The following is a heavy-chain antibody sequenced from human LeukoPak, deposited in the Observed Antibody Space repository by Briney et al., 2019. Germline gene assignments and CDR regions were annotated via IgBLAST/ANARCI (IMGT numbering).Heavy chain of an antibody. D-gene: IGHD3-22*01. CDR3: ATVKSRYDSSPFDY. CDR1: GFTFSSYG. J-gene: IGHJ4*02. CDR2: ISSSSSYI. V-gene: IGHV3-21*01. Sequence: GGSLRLSCAASGFTFSSYGMNWVRQAPGKGLEWVSSISSSSSYIYCADSVKGRFTISRDNAKNSLYLQMNSLRAEDTAVYYCATVKSRYDSSPFDYWGQGTLVTVSS.